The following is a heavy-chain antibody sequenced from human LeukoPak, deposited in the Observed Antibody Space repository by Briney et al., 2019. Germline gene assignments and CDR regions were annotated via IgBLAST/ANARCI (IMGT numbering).Heavy chain of an antibody. D-gene: IGHD1-1*01. CDR1: GFTFDDYA. CDR3: AKGIPRSCNDRRLYYFDY. Sequence: GGSLRLSCAASGFTFDDYAMHWVRQAPGKGLEWVSGISWNSGSIGYADSVKGRFTISRDNAKNSLYLQMNSLRAEDTALYYCAKGIPRSCNDRRLYYFDYWGQGTLVTVSS. J-gene: IGHJ4*02. CDR2: ISWNSGSI. V-gene: IGHV3-9*01.